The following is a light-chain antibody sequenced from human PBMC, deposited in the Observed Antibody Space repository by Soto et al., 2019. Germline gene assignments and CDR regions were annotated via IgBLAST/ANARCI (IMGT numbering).Light chain of an antibody. Sequence: EIVMTQSPATLSVSPGESATLSCRASQSIRSHLAWYQLRPGQAPRVLIYASSTRATGVPARFSGSGSGTEFTLTISSLQSEDFAMYYCLHHGSSLWTFGQGTKVDIK. CDR2: ASS. CDR1: QSIRSH. V-gene: IGKV3-15*01. J-gene: IGKJ1*01. CDR3: LHHGSSLWT.